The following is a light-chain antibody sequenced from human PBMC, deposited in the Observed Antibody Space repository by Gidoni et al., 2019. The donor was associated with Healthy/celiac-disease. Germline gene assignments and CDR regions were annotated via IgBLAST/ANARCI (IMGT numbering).Light chain of an antibody. V-gene: IGKV3-11*01. CDR3: QQRSNWPRGT. CDR2: DAS. Sequence: EIVLTQSPATLSLSTGEGATLSCTSSQSITNNLAWYQQKPGQPPRLLIFDASTRATGVPARFSASGSGTDFTLTISSLDLEDFAIYYCQQRSNWPRGTFGGGTKLEIK. J-gene: IGKJ4*01. CDR1: QSITNN.